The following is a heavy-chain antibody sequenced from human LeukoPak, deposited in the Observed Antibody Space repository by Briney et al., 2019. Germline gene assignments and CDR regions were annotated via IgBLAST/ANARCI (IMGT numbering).Heavy chain of an antibody. CDR3: ARDRDTRGWNPERFDY. Sequence: GGSLRLSCAVSGFSFETYRMTWVRQAPGKGLEWVAKIKHDETEKDYVDSVKGRFTISRDNAKKSIVLPMNGLRVEHTGVYYCARDRDTRGWNPERFDYWGQGTPVSVSS. CDR1: GFSFETYR. V-gene: IGHV3-7*01. CDR2: IKHDETEK. D-gene: IGHD1-1*01. J-gene: IGHJ4*02.